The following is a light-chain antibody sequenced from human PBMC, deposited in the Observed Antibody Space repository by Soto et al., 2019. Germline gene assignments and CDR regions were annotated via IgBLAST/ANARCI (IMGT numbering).Light chain of an antibody. CDR2: KAS. CDR1: QTISSW. J-gene: IGKJ4*01. V-gene: IGKV1-5*03. CDR3: QQYNSYPLT. Sequence: DIQMTQSPSTLSASVGDRVTIACRASQTISSWLAWYQQKPGKAPKLLIYKASTLERGVPSRFSGSGSGTEFTLTISSLQPDDFATSYCQQYNSYPLTFGGGTKVEIK.